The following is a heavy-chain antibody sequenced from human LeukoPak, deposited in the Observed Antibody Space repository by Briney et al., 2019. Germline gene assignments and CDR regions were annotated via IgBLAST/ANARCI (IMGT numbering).Heavy chain of an antibody. Sequence: GGSLRLSCAAPGFTFSTYSMNWVRQAPGKGLEWVSSIATSSDYIYYAGSLKGRLTISRDNAKNSLYLHMNSLRPDDTAVYYCARGRSITILRGVAISDGFDIWGQGTKVTVS. CDR2: IATSSDYI. D-gene: IGHD3-10*01. CDR1: GFTFSTYS. J-gene: IGHJ3*02. CDR3: ARGRSITILRGVAISDGFDI. V-gene: IGHV3-21*06.